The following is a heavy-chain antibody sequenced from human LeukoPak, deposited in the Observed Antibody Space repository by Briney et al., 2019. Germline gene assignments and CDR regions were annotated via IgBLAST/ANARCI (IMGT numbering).Heavy chain of an antibody. J-gene: IGHJ4*02. CDR3: ARQLGYCSDGSCYFDY. Sequence: GGSLRLSXAASGFTFSNYAMSWVRQAPGRGLEWVSAISTSGGSTYYADSVKGRFTISRDNSKNTLHLQMNSLRAEDTAVYHCARQLGYCSDGSCYFDYWGQGTLVTVSS. CDR2: ISTSGGST. V-gene: IGHV3-23*01. CDR1: GFTFSNYA. D-gene: IGHD2-15*01.